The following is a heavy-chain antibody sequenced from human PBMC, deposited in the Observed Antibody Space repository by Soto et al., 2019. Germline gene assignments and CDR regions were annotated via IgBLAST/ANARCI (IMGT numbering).Heavy chain of an antibody. CDR2: ISGTSDTT. J-gene: IGHJ3*01. D-gene: IGHD3-10*02. Sequence: EVQLVESGGGLVQAGGSLRLSCEASSFTFSIYAMGWVRQAPEKGLEWVSGISGTSDTTNYADSVKGRLIISRDNSKNTLYLQMNSLRVEDTAVYYCTKVVGASSMLGAFDLWGQGTMVTVSS. CDR1: SFTFSIYA. V-gene: IGHV3-23*04. CDR3: TKVVGASSMLGAFDL.